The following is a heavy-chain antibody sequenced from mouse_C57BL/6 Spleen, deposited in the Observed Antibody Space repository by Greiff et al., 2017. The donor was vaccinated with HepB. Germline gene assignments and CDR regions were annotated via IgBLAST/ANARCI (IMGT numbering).Heavy chain of an antibody. Sequence: VQLQQSGAELVKPGASVKLSCKASGYTFTEYPIHWVKQRSGQGLEWIGWFYPGSGSIKYNEKFKDKATLTADKSSSTVYMELSRLTSEDSAVYFCARHEGNYYGSSYYAMDYWGQGTSVTVSS. CDR2: FYPGSGSI. CDR3: ARHEGNYYGSSYYAMDY. J-gene: IGHJ4*01. V-gene: IGHV1-62-2*01. CDR1: GYTFTEYP. D-gene: IGHD1-1*01.